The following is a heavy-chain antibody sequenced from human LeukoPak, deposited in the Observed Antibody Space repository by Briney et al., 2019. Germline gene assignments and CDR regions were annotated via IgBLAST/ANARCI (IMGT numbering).Heavy chain of an antibody. CDR1: GFTFSDYY. J-gene: IGHJ3*02. D-gene: IGHD3-22*01. CDR3: ARDTLSSDSSGYSNAFDI. CDR2: ISSSGSTI. Sequence: PGGSLRPSCAASGFTFSDYYMSWIRQAPGKGLEWVSYISSSGSTIYYADSVKGRFTISRDNAKNSLYLQMNSLRAEDTAVYYCARDTLSSDSSGYSNAFDIWGQGTMVTVSS. V-gene: IGHV3-11*01.